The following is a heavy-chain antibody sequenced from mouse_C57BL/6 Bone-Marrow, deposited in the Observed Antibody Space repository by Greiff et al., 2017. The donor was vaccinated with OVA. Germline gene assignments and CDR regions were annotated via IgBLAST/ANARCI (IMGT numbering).Heavy chain of an antibody. CDR2: IYPRSGNT. V-gene: IGHV1-81*01. CDR1: GYTFTSYG. Sequence: QVQLQQSGAELARPGASVKLSCKASGYTFTSYGIRWVKQRPGQGLEWIGEIYPRSGNTYYNEKFKGKATLTADKSSSTAYMELRSLTSEDSAVYVCAGAWDHHWYFDVWGTGTAVTVTS. D-gene: IGHD4-1*01. CDR3: AGAWDHHWYFDV. J-gene: IGHJ1*03.